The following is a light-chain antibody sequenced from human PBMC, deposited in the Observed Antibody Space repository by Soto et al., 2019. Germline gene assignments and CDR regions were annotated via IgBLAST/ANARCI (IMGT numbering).Light chain of an antibody. J-gene: IGKJ5*01. Sequence: IQMTQSPSYLSASVGDRVTITCRASQGISNYLAWYQQKPGKAPKLLIYDASSLESGVPSRFSGSGSGTEFTLTISRLEPEDFAVFYCQHYDSLPITFGQGTRLEIK. CDR1: QGISNY. CDR2: DAS. V-gene: IGKV1-13*02. CDR3: QHYDSLPIT.